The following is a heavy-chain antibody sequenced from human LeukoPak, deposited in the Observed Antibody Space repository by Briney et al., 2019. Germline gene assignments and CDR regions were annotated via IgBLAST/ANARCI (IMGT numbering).Heavy chain of an antibody. Sequence: SETLSLTCAVSGGSISSGGYSWRWIRQPPGKGLEWIGYIYHSGSTYYNPSLKSRVTISVDRSKNQFSLKLSSVTAADTAIYYCARVLIRDTRWDGVLTGYLYYFDYWGQGTPVTVSS. D-gene: IGHD3-9*01. CDR3: ARVLIRDTRWDGVLTGYLYYFDY. CDR1: GGSISSGGYS. J-gene: IGHJ4*02. CDR2: IYHSGST. V-gene: IGHV4-30-2*01.